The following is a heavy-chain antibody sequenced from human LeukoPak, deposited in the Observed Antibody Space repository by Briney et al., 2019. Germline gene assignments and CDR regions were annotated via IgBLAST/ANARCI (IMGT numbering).Heavy chain of an antibody. Sequence: GASVKVSCKASGGTFSSYAISWVRQAPGQGLEWMGGIIPIFGTANYAQKFQGRVTITADESTSTAYIELSSLRSEDTAVYYCARARITIFGVVFYYGMDVWGQGTTVTVSS. CDR2: IIPIFGTA. CDR3: ARARITIFGVVFYYGMDV. J-gene: IGHJ6*02. V-gene: IGHV1-69*13. CDR1: GGTFSSYA. D-gene: IGHD3-3*01.